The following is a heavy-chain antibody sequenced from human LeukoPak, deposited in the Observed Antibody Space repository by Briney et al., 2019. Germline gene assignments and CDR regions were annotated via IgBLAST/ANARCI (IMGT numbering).Heavy chain of an antibody. CDR1: GDSSSSGSYY. Sequence: SETLSLTCTVSGDSSSSGSYYWSWIRQPAGKGLEWIGRIHPSGSTNYNPSLKSRVTISVDTSKNQFSLKLGSVTAADTAVYYCARAVVWLPFDYWGQGTLVTVSS. D-gene: IGHD2-15*01. V-gene: IGHV4-61*02. CDR2: IHPSGST. CDR3: ARAVVWLPFDY. J-gene: IGHJ4*02.